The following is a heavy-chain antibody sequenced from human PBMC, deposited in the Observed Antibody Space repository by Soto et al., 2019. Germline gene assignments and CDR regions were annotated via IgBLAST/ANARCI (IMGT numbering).Heavy chain of an antibody. J-gene: IGHJ3*02. D-gene: IGHD4-17*01. V-gene: IGHV4-39*01. CDR1: GGSISSSSYY. Sequence: SETLSLTCTVSGGSISSSSYYWGWIRQPPGKGLEWIGSIYYSGSTYYNPSLKSRVTISVDTSKNQFSLKLSSVTAADTAVYYCARRGYDYGDYEGGEAFDIWGQGTMVTVSS. CDR3: ARRGYDYGDYEGGEAFDI. CDR2: IYYSGST.